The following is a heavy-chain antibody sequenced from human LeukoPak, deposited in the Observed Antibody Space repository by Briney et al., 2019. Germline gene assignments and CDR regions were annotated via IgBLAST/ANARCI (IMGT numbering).Heavy chain of an antibody. Sequence: PGGSLRLSCAASGFTFSSYSMNWVRQAPGKGLEWVSSISSSISYIYYADSVKGRFTISRDNAKNSLYLQMNSLRAEDTAVYYCARGDSSGYVRYFDYWGQGTLVTVSS. V-gene: IGHV3-21*01. CDR2: ISSSISYI. CDR3: ARGDSSGYVRYFDY. D-gene: IGHD3-22*01. CDR1: GFTFSSYS. J-gene: IGHJ4*02.